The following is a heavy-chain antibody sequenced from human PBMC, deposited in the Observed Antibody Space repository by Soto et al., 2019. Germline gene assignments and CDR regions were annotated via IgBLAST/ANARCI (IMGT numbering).Heavy chain of an antibody. CDR3: ARGATAFGLVIRFLSDP. J-gene: IGHJ5*02. Sequence: SETLSLTCTVSGGSISSGDYSWSWVRQSPGKGLEWIGHIYNSGITYYNPSLKSRVVISIDTSRNQFSLRLNSLTAADRAVYFCARGATAFGLVIRFLSDPWGKGTVVTVTP. D-gene: IGHD3-3*01. CDR2: IYNSGIT. CDR1: GGSISSGDYS. V-gene: IGHV4-30-4*01.